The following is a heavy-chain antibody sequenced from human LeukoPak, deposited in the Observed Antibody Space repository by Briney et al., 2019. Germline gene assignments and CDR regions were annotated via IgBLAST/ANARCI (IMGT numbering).Heavy chain of an antibody. J-gene: IGHJ4*02. CDR1: GGSISSSSYY. Sequence: PSETLSLTCTVSGGSISSSSYYWGWIRQPPGKGLEWIGSIYYSGSTYYNPSLKSRVTISVDTSNNQFSLKLSSVTAADTAVYYCARDSNYYDSSGYYPHWGQGTLVTVSS. V-gene: IGHV4-39*07. D-gene: IGHD3-22*01. CDR2: IYYSGST. CDR3: ARDSNYYDSSGYYPH.